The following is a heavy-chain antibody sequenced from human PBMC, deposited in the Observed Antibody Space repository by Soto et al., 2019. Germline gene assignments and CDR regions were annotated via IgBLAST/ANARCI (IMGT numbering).Heavy chain of an antibody. D-gene: IGHD3-22*01. Sequence: SLTFSVSGDSITSCGYSWSWIRQPPRRGLEWIGYIYHTGSASYSPSLKGRVTISVDKSKNQFSLSLNSVTAADTAIYYCARAHYRPSGYYFESSGPGSLLLVSS. CDR2: IYHTGSA. CDR1: GDSITSCGYS. V-gene: IGHV4-30-2*01. CDR3: ARAHYRPSGYYFES. J-gene: IGHJ4*02.